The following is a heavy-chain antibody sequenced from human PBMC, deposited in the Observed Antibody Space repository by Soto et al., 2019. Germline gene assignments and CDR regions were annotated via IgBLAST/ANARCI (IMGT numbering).Heavy chain of an antibody. V-gene: IGHV4-31*03. D-gene: IGHD2-15*01. CDR1: GGSISIGAYY. CDR3: ARALYCSRGSCYYPAYVDWFDP. CDR2: IYYSGST. J-gene: IGHJ5*02. Sequence: SSETLCLTCTFSGGSISIGAYYWSWIRQHPGKGLPPLGYIYYSGSTYYNPSLKSRVTISVDTSKNQFSLKLSSVTAADTAVYYCARALYCSRGSCYYPAYVDWFDPWGQGTLVTVSS.